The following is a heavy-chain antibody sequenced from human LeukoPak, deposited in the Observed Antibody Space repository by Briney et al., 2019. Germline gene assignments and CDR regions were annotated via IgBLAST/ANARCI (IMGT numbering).Heavy chain of an antibody. J-gene: IGHJ6*02. V-gene: IGHV1-69*01. Sequence: ASVKVSCKASGGTFSSYAISWVRQAPGQGLEWMGGIIPIYGTANHGQKFQRRVSITADESTSTAHMELSSLRSEDTAVYYCARTGALAAAGVPVYYYGMNVWGQGTTVTVSS. D-gene: IGHD6-13*01. CDR2: IIPIYGTA. CDR1: GGTFSSYA. CDR3: ARTGALAAAGVPVYYYGMNV.